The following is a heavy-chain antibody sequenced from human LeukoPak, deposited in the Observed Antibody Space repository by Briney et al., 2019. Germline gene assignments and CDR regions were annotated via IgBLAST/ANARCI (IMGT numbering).Heavy chain of an antibody. V-gene: IGHV1-69*01. Sequence: SAKVSCKASGGTFSSYVINWVRQAPGQGLEWMGGIIPIYGAGKSAQKFQDRVTITADESTSTVYMELSSLRSEDTAVYYCARDTTDYTGMYWGQGTLVTVSS. CDR1: GGTFSSYV. J-gene: IGHJ4*02. CDR2: IIPIYGAG. D-gene: IGHD4-11*01. CDR3: ARDTTDYTGMY.